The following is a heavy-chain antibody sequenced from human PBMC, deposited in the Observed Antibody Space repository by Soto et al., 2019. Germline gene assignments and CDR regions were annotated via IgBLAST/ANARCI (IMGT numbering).Heavy chain of an antibody. V-gene: IGHV4-4*02. CDR2: IYHTGGT. J-gene: IGHJ4*02. D-gene: IGHD3-10*01. CDR3: ASEEGAGTYMGFDY. Sequence: QVQLQESGPGLVKPSGTLSLTCAVSGGSISTNNWWSWVRQPPGKGLKWIGEIYHTGGTNYNPSLXXXVXXSVDTSKSQFSLNLNSVTAADTAVYYCASEEGAGTYMGFDYWGQGTLVTVSS. CDR1: GGSISTNNW.